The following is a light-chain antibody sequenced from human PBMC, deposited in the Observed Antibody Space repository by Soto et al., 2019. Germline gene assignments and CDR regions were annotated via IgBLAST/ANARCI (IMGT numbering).Light chain of an antibody. Sequence: QSALTQPASVSGSPGQSITISCTGTSSDVGGYNYVSWYQQHPGKAPKLMIYEVSNRPSGVSNRFSGSKSGNTASLTISGLRSEDEADYYCATWSDSLKGWVFGGGTKLTVL. J-gene: IGLJ3*02. V-gene: IGLV2-14*01. CDR1: SSDVGGYNY. CDR3: ATWSDSLKGWV. CDR2: EVS.